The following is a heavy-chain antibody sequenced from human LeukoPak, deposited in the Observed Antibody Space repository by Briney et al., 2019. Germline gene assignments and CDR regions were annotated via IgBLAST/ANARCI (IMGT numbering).Heavy chain of an antibody. Sequence: SETLSLTCDVYGEFFSGYYWSWIRQPPGKGLEWIGDINHSGTTKYNPSLKSRVTLLIDISKSHFSLKVNSVTAADTAVYYCARLPLGAFGEVLNFDLWGQGTLVTVSS. CDR3: ARLPLGAFGEVLNFDL. V-gene: IGHV4-34*01. D-gene: IGHD3-10*01. CDR2: INHSGTT. J-gene: IGHJ4*02. CDR1: GEFFSGYY.